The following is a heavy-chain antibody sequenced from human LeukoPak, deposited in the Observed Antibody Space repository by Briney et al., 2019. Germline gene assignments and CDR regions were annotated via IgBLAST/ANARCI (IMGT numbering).Heavy chain of an antibody. V-gene: IGHV4-59*01. J-gene: IGHJ4*02. CDR3: ARGQVSFSAVSPFDY. CDR1: GGSLSSYY. CDR2: IYDSGST. D-gene: IGHD1-26*01. Sequence: SETLSLTCTVSGGSLSSYYWSWIRQPPGKGLEWIGYIYDSGSTNYNSSPKSRVTISVDTSKNQFFLKLSSVTAADTAVYYCARGQVSFSAVSPFDYWGQGTLVTVSS.